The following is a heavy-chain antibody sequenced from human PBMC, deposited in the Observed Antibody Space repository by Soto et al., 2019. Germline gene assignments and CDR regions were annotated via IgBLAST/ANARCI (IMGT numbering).Heavy chain of an antibody. V-gene: IGHV1-69*02. CDR1: GDTFTFYS. CDR2: INPILSMS. J-gene: IGHJ4*02. Sequence: QVQLVQSGAEVKRPGSSVKVSFKASGDTFTFYSINWVRQAPGLGLEWMGRINPILSMSNYAQRFQGRVTMTADKSTSTAYMELRSLKSEDTAIYYCASSYGSGYRAFDYWGQGALVTVPS. CDR3: ASSYGSGYRAFDY. D-gene: IGHD3-10*01.